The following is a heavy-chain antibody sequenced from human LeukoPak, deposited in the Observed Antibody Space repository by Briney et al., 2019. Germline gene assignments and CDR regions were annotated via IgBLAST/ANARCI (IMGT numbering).Heavy chain of an antibody. CDR2: INHSGST. CDR3: ARLSDCSSTSCSQYFQH. D-gene: IGHD2-2*01. V-gene: IGHV4-34*01. CDR1: GGSFSGYY. Sequence: SETLSLTCAVYGGSFSGYYWSWIRQPPGKELEWIGEINHSGSTNYNPSLKSRVTISVDTSKNQFSLKLSSVTAADTAVYYCARLSDCSSTSCSQYFQHWGQGTLVTVSS. J-gene: IGHJ1*01.